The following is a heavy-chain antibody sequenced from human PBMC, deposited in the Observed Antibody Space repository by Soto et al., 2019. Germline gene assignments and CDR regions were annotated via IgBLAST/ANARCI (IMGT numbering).Heavy chain of an antibody. CDR3: ARVQYYDFWSGYFRGMDV. J-gene: IGHJ6*02. CDR2: ISSSSSYI. Sequence: GGSLRLSCAASGFTFSSYSMNWVRQAPGKGLEWVSSISSSSSYIYYADSVKGRFTISRDNAKNSLYLQMNSLRAEDTAVYYCARVQYYDFWSGYFRGMDVWGQGTTVTVSS. V-gene: IGHV3-21*01. CDR1: GFTFSSYS. D-gene: IGHD3-3*01.